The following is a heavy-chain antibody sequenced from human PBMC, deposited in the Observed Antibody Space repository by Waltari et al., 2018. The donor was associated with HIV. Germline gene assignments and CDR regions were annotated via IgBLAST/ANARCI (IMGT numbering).Heavy chain of an antibody. Sequence: EVQLVESGGDLLKPGGCLRLSCAASGFTLNSVWMSWVRQAPEKGREWVGRIKTKGDGGATDYAAAVKGRFTISRDDSKNTVYLQMNSLKIEDTAVYYCTSEEDYGSGSHFDYWGQGTLVTVSS. CDR2: IKTKGDGGAT. D-gene: IGHD3-10*01. V-gene: IGHV3-15*01. CDR3: TSEEDYGSGSHFDY. CDR1: GFTLNSVW. J-gene: IGHJ4*02.